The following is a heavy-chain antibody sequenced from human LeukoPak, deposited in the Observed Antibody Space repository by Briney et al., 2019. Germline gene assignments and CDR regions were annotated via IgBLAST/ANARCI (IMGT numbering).Heavy chain of an antibody. V-gene: IGHV3-7*01. Sequence: PGGSLRLSCAASGFTVSSNYMSWVRQAPGKGLEWVANIKQDGSEIYYLDSVKGRFTISRDNAKNSLYLQMNSLRVEDTAVYYCATIEAVRFHYWGQGTLVTVSS. CDR3: ATIEAVRFHY. D-gene: IGHD6-19*01. CDR1: GFTVSSNY. CDR2: IKQDGSEI. J-gene: IGHJ4*02.